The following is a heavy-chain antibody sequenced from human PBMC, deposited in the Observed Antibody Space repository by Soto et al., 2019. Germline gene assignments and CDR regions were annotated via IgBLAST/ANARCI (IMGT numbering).Heavy chain of an antibody. CDR2: IKRDGSET. CDR1: GFTFGSNW. V-gene: IGHV3-7*03. CDR3: ESLEWESTGYADY. J-gene: IGHJ4*02. D-gene: IGHD3-3*01. Sequence: EVQLVESGGGLVQPGGSLRLSCAASGFTFGSNWMSWVRQAPGKGLEWVANIKRDGSETYYVDSVKGRFTISRDNAKNTLYLQMNSLRADDRAVYDCESLEWESTGYADYWGQGTLVTVSS.